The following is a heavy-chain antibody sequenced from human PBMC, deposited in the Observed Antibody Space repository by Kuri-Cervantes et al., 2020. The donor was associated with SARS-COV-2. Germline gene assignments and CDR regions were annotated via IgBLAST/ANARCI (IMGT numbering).Heavy chain of an antibody. V-gene: IGHV4-39*01. CDR3: ARQHVLRYFDWLSKNNWFDP. CDR2: ISFSGST. CDR1: GGSISSSSYY. Sequence: GSLRLSCTVSGGSISSSSYYWGWIRQPPGKGLEWIGSISFSGSTYYNPSLKSRVTISVDTSKNQFSLKLSSVTAADTAVYYCARQHVLRYFDWLSKNNWFDPWGQGTLVTVSS. J-gene: IGHJ5*02. D-gene: IGHD3-9*01.